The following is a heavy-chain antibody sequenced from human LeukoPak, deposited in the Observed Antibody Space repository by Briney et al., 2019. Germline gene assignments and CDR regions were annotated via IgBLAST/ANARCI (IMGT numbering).Heavy chain of an antibody. CDR2: ISYDGSNK. Sequence: GGSLRLSCAASGFTFSNYGMHWVRQAPGKGLEWVAVISYDGSNKYHADSVKGRFTISRDNSKNTLYLQMNSLRAEDTAVYYCAKDRGRAAGPEYWGQGTLVTVSS. V-gene: IGHV3-30*18. CDR1: GFTFSNYG. CDR3: AKDRGRAAGPEY. D-gene: IGHD6-13*01. J-gene: IGHJ4*02.